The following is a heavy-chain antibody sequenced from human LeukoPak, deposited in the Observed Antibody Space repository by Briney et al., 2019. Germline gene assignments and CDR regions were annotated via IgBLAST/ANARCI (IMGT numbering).Heavy chain of an antibody. CDR2: ISAYNGNT. CDR3: ARDDGDYGGNPFDY. Sequence: ASVKVSCKASGYTFTSYGISWVRQAPGQGLEWMGWISAYNGNTNYAQKLQGRVTMTTDTSTSTAYMELRSLRSDDTAVYYWARDDGDYGGNPFDYWGQGTLVTVSS. CDR1: GYTFTSYG. D-gene: IGHD4-23*01. V-gene: IGHV1-18*01. J-gene: IGHJ4*02.